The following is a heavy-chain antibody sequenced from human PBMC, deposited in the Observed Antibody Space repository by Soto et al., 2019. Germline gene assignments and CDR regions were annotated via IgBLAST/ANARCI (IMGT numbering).Heavy chain of an antibody. CDR3: ARVWQLAAAGPKNNWFDP. D-gene: IGHD6-13*01. V-gene: IGHV4-31*03. CDR2: IYYSGST. CDR1: GGSISSGGYY. J-gene: IGHJ5*02. Sequence: SETLYLTSTVSGGSISSGGYYWSWIRQHTGKGLEWIGYIYYSGSTNYNPSLKSRVTISVDTSKNQFSLKLSSVTAADTAVYYCARVWQLAAAGPKNNWFDPWGQGTLVTVSS.